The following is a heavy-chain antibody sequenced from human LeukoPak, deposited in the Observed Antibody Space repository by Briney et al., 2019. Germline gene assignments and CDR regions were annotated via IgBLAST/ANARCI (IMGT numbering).Heavy chain of an antibody. CDR3: ARDVGAADWFDP. Sequence: GGSLRLSCAASGFTFSSYSMSWVRPAPGKGLGGVSYISSGSTTIYYADSVKARFTISRDNAKNSLYLQMNSLRAEDTAVYYCARDVGAADWFDPWGQGTLVTVSS. V-gene: IGHV3-48*01. D-gene: IGHD1-26*01. CDR2: ISSGSTTI. J-gene: IGHJ5*02. CDR1: GFTFSSYS.